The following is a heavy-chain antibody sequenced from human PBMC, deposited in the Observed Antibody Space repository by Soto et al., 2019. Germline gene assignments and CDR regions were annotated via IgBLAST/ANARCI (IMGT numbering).Heavy chain of an antibody. CDR1: GFTFSSYG. CDR3: VSDRGYGHASVPYS. V-gene: IGHV3-30*03. Sequence: QAQLVESGGGVVQPGRSLRLSCAASGFTFSSYGMHWVRQAPGTGLEWVAVISYDGGLQHYADSVKGRFTISRDNSKNMLLLLLNSLRAEDTAVYYCVSDRGYGHASVPYSWGQGTLVSVSS. CDR2: ISYDGGLQ. J-gene: IGHJ4*02. D-gene: IGHD5-18*01.